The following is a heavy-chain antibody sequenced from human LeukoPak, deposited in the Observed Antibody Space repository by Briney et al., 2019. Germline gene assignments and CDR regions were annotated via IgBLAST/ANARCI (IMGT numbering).Heavy chain of an antibody. CDR3: AKGYSSGWYYFDY. J-gene: IGHJ4*02. V-gene: IGHV3-7*01. D-gene: IGHD6-19*01. Sequence: GGSLRLSCAASGFTFSSYWMSWVRQAPGKGLEWVANIKQDGSEKYYADSVKGRFTISRDNSKNTLYLQMNSLRAEDTAVYYCAKGYSSGWYYFDYWGQGTLVTVSS. CDR1: GFTFSSYW. CDR2: IKQDGSEK.